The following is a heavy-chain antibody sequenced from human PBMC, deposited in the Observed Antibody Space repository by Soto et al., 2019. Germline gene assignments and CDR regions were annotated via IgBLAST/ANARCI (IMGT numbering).Heavy chain of an antibody. J-gene: IGHJ6*02. D-gene: IGHD3-10*01. Sequence: SETLFLTCAAYGVSFSGYYWSWIRQPPRKGLEWIGEINHSGSTNYNPSLKSRVTISVDTSKNQFSLKLSSVTAADTAVYYCARAFLWFGELLSYYYYGMDVWGQGTTVT. CDR1: GVSFSGYY. CDR3: ARAFLWFGELLSYYYYGMDV. V-gene: IGHV4-34*01. CDR2: INHSGST.